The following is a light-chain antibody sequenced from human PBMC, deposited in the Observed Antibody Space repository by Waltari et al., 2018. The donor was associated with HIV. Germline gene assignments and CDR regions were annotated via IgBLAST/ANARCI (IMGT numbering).Light chain of an antibody. J-gene: IGKJ1*01. CDR1: QSISRQ. CDR2: AVS. V-gene: IGKV1-39*01. CDR3: QQSYSLPT. Sequence: DIQMTPSPSSLSASVGDRVTITCRASQSISRQLNWYQHKPGKAPELLIYAVSNLQSGVPSRFSGSKSGTDFTLTISSLQPEDFATYFCQQSYSLPTFGQGTKVAI.